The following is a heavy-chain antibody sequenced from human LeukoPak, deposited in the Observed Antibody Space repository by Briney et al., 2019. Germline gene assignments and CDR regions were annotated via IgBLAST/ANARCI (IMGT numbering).Heavy chain of an antibody. Sequence: PGGSLRLSCAASGFTFSSYWMSWVRQAPGKGLEWVGRIKRKTDGGTSDYAAPVKGRFTISRDDSKNTLFLQMNSLKIDDTAVYHCTTNRPGGWFGELAVWGQGTTVTVSS. CDR3: TTNRPGGWFGELAV. D-gene: IGHD3-10*01. CDR1: GFTFSSYW. CDR2: IKRKTDGGTS. V-gene: IGHV3-15*01. J-gene: IGHJ6*01.